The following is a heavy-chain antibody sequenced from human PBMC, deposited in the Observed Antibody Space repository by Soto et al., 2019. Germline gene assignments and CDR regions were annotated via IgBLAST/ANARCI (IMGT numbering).Heavy chain of an antibody. D-gene: IGHD6-6*01. CDR2: ISGSGGST. CDR3: AKDHSPCQLVTHDWFDP. J-gene: IGHJ5*02. CDR1: GFTFSSYA. Sequence: EVQLLESGGGLVQPGGSLRLSCAASGFTFSSYAMSWVRQAPGKGLEWVSGISGSGGSTYYADSVQGRFTISRDNSKNTLYLQLNSRRADDTAVYYCAKDHSPCQLVTHDWFDPWGQGTLVTVSS. V-gene: IGHV3-23*01.